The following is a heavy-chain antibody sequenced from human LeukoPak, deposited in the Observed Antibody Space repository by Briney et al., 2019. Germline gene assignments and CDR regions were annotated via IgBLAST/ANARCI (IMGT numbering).Heavy chain of an antibody. Sequence: SETLSLTCSVSGGSISSLYWSWIRQPPGKGLEWIGYIYYTGSTNYNPSLKSRVTMFVDMSKNQFSLRLSSVTAADTAVYYCARHRAYSSSSPFDYWGQGTLVTVSP. CDR3: ARHRAYSSSSPFDY. J-gene: IGHJ4*02. D-gene: IGHD6-6*01. V-gene: IGHV4-59*08. CDR2: IYYTGST. CDR1: GGSISSLY.